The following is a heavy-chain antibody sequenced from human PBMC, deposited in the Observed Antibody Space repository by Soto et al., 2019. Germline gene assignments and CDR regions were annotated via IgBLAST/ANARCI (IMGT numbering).Heavy chain of an antibody. CDR1: GFSLSTGGAG. D-gene: IGHD4-17*01. J-gene: IGHJ5*02. CDR3: AHRGYGDYPRDNWFDP. CDR2: IYWNDDI. Sequence: QITLRESGPTLVNPTQPLSLTCTFSGFSLSTGGAGVGWIRQPPGKALERLALIYWNDDIRYSPSLKSRLTITKDTSKNQVVLTMTNLDPVDTATYYCAHRGYGDYPRDNWFDPWGQGTLVTVSS. V-gene: IGHV2-5*01.